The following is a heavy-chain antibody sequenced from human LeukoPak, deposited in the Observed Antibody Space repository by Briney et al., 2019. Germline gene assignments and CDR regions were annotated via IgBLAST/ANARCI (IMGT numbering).Heavy chain of an antibody. D-gene: IGHD6-19*01. J-gene: IGHJ4*02. Sequence: ASVKVSCKASGYTFTGYYMHWVRQAPGQGLEWMGWINPNSGGTNYAQKFQGRVTMTRDTSISTAYMELSRLRSDDTAVYYCARDSSNDYSSGSDYFDYWGQGTLVTVSS. CDR3: ARDSSNDYSSGSDYFDY. V-gene: IGHV1-2*02. CDR2: INPNSGGT. CDR1: GYTFTGYY.